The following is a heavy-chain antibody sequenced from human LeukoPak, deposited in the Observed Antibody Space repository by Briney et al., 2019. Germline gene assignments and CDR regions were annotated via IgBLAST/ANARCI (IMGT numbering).Heavy chain of an antibody. CDR2: INHSGST. V-gene: IGHV4-34*01. Sequence: SETLSLTCAVYGGSFSGYYWSWIRQPPGKGLEWIGEINHSGSTNYNPSLKSRVTISVDTSKNQFSLKLSSVTAADTAVYYCARGYDHDYWGQGTLVTVSS. D-gene: IGHD5-12*01. CDR1: GGSFSGYY. J-gene: IGHJ4*02. CDR3: ARGYDHDY.